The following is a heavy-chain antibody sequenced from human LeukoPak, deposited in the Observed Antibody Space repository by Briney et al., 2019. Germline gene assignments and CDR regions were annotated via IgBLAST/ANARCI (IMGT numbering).Heavy chain of an antibody. CDR2: IIPIFGTA. CDR3: ARSPSDSGYDPDYNWFDP. Sequence: GSSVKVSCKASGGTFSSYAISWVRQAPGQGLEWMGGIIPIFGTANYAQKFQGRVTITADESTSTAYMELSSLRSEDTAVYYCARSPSDSGYDPDYNWFDPRGQGTLVTVSS. CDR1: GGTFSSYA. D-gene: IGHD5-12*01. V-gene: IGHV1-69*01. J-gene: IGHJ5*02.